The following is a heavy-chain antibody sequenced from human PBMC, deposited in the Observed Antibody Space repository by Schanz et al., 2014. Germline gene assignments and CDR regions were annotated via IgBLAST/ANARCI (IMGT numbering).Heavy chain of an antibody. J-gene: IGHJ5*02. CDR3: ARGKAYTAGTPMNWFDP. V-gene: IGHV3-30*02. CDR2: IQHDGSRT. D-gene: IGHD2-21*01. CDR1: GFIFSNHG. Sequence: QAELVESGGGVVQPGGSLRLSCEASGFIFSNHGMNWVRQAPGKGLEWVAFIQHDGSRTYYTASLKGRVTISRDNSQNMAYGEMNSLRVEDTAVYYWARGKAYTAGTPMNWFDPWGQGTRVTVSS.